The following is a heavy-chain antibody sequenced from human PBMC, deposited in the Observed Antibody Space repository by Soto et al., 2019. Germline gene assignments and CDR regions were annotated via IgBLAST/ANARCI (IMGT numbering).Heavy chain of an antibody. J-gene: IGHJ5*02. CDR1: GGSISSYY. CDR2: IYYSGST. D-gene: IGHD1-20*01. Sequence: SETLSLTCTVSGGSISSYYWSWIRQPPGKGLEWIGYIYYSGSTNYNPSLKSRVTISVDTSKNQFSLKLSSVTAADTAVYYGARSITGDWFDPWGQGTLVTVSS. CDR3: ARSITGDWFDP. V-gene: IGHV4-59*01.